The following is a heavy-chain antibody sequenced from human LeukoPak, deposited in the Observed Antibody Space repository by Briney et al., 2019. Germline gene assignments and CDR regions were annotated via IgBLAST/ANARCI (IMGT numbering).Heavy chain of an antibody. J-gene: IGHJ4*02. D-gene: IGHD3-16*02. CDR1: GFTFDDYA. CDR2: ISSSSSYI. V-gene: IGHV3-21*01. Sequence: GRSLRLSCAASGFTFDDYAMHRVRQAPGKGLEWVSSISSSSSYIYYADSVKGRFTISRDNAKNSLYLQMNSLRAEDTAVYYCARGGGSYLAHAFDYWGQGTLVTVSS. CDR3: ARGGGSYLAHAFDY.